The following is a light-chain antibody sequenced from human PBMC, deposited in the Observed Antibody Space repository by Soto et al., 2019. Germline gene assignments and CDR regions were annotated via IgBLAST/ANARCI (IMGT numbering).Light chain of an antibody. CDR2: DAS. V-gene: IGKV1-5*01. Sequence: DIQMTQSPSTLSASVGDRVTITCRASQRVTTWLAWYQQKPGQAPNLLIHDASTLEPGVPSRFRGSGSGTVFTLTISNLQPDDFATYYCQQYNSYLTFGGGTKVDIK. J-gene: IGKJ4*01. CDR3: QQYNSYLT. CDR1: QRVTTW.